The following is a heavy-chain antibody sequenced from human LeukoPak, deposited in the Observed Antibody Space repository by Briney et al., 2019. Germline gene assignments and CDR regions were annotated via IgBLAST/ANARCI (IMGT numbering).Heavy chain of an antibody. CDR1: GFTFSSYA. CDR3: ARAMPCTSTICYRFDY. D-gene: IGHD2-2*01. J-gene: IGHJ4*02. CDR2: ISASGGST. V-gene: IGHV3-23*01. Sequence: GGSLRLSCATPGFTFSSYAMSWVRQTPGKGLEWVSAISASGGSTDYADSVKGRFTISRDISKNTLSLQMNSLRAEDTALYYCARAMPCTSTICYRFDYWGQGALVTVSS.